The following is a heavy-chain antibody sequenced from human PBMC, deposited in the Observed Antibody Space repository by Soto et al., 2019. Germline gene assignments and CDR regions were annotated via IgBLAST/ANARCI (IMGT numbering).Heavy chain of an antibody. CDR1: GYTLTELS. Sequence: ASVKVSCKVSGYTLTELSMHWVRQAPGKGLEWMGGFDPEDGETIYAQKFQGRVTMTEDTSTDTAYMELSSLRSEDTAVYYCATGVGSPTAMVLSNFDYWGQGTLVTVSS. J-gene: IGHJ4*02. CDR2: FDPEDGET. D-gene: IGHD5-18*01. CDR3: ATGVGSPTAMVLSNFDY. V-gene: IGHV1-24*01.